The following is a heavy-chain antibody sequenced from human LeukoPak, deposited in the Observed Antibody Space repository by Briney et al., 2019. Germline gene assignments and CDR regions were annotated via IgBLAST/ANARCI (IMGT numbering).Heavy chain of an antibody. V-gene: IGHV3-23*01. CDR1: GFTFSSYA. CDR2: ISGSGGST. D-gene: IGHD6-19*01. Sequence: GGSLRLSCAASGFTFSSYAMSGVRQAPGKGLEWVSAISGSGGSTYYADSVKGRFTISRDNSKNTLYLQMNSLRAEDTAVYYCAKESAIAVAGFPLSDYWGQGTLVTVSS. J-gene: IGHJ4*02. CDR3: AKESAIAVAGFPLSDY.